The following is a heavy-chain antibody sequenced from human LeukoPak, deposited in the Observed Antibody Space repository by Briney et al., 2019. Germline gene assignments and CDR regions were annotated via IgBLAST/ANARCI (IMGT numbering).Heavy chain of an antibody. J-gene: IGHJ4*02. CDR2: IIPIFGTA. Sequence: ASVKVSCKASGGTFSSYAISWVRQAPGQGLEWMGGIIPIFGTANYAQKFQGRVTITADESTSTAYMELSSLRSEDTAVYYCAREGGGDYGGNYFDYWGQGTLVTVSS. V-gene: IGHV1-69*13. CDR3: AREGGGDYGGNYFDY. CDR1: GGTFSSYA. D-gene: IGHD4-23*01.